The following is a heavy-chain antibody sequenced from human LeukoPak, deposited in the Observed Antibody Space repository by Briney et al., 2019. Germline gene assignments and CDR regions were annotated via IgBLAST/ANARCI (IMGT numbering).Heavy chain of an antibody. Sequence: SQTLSLTCTVSGGSISSSYWSWIRQPAGKVLEWIARIYSSWSTNYNPSLKSRVTMSVDTSKNQFSLNLSSVTAADTAFYYCARGRGESGTSYWTHFDYWGQGTLVIVSS. CDR2: IYSSWST. CDR1: GGSISSSY. V-gene: IGHV4-4*07. CDR3: ARGRGESGTSYWTHFDY. J-gene: IGHJ4*02. D-gene: IGHD1-26*01.